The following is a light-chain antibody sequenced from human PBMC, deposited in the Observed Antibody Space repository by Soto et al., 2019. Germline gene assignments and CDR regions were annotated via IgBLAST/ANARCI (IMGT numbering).Light chain of an antibody. J-gene: IGLJ3*02. CDR1: SSNIGAGYD. CDR2: VNS. Sequence: QSVLTQPPSVSGAPGQRVTISCTGSSSNIGAGYDVHWYQQLPGTAPKLLIYVNSNRPSGVPDRFSGSKSGTSASLAITGLQAEDEADYYYQSYDSSLSGWVFGGGTKLTVL. V-gene: IGLV1-40*01. CDR3: QSYDSSLSGWV.